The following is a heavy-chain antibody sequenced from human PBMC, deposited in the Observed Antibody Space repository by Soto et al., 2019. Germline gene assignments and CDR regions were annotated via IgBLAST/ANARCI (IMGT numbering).Heavy chain of an antibody. Sequence: GESLKISCRSSGYSFTDYWIGWVRQMPGKGLEWMGIIYPGDSDARYSPSFQGQVTISVDTSITTAFLRWNSLTASDTAMYYCARQADYNILTGYFYYFDYWGQGSLGTVSS. V-gene: IGHV5-51*01. CDR2: IYPGDSDA. CDR3: ARQADYNILTGYFYYFDY. CDR1: GYSFTDYW. D-gene: IGHD3-9*01. J-gene: IGHJ4*02.